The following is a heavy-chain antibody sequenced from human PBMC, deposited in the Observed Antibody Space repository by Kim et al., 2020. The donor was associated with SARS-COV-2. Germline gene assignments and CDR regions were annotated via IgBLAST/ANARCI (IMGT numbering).Heavy chain of an antibody. CDR3: VRYGRNYGVVH. D-gene: IGHD4-17*01. V-gene: IGHV3-64D*06. Sequence: GGSLRLSCAASGFIFSDFAINWVRRAPGMGLQCVSAITRDGGGSFYADSVKDRFTIFRDNSKNTLFLQMNGLRIEDTAVYYCVRYGRNYGVVHWGPGTLVTVSA. CDR2: ITRDGGGS. CDR1: GFIFSDFA. J-gene: IGHJ5*02.